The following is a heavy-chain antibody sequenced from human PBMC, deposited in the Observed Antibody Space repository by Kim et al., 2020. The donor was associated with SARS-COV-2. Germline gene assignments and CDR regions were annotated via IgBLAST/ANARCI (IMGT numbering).Heavy chain of an antibody. CDR1: GFTFIGHA. J-gene: IGHJ4*02. Sequence: GGSLRLSCTTSGFTFIGHAMSWVRQAPGQGLEWVSRIGSDGTTYYVDSVKGRFTISRDDAKNTLYLQMSALRADDTATYYCMKGGWGWIWDHWGQGSLVT. V-gene: IGHV3-23*01. D-gene: IGHD2-2*03. CDR2: IGSDGTT. CDR3: MKGGWGWIWDH.